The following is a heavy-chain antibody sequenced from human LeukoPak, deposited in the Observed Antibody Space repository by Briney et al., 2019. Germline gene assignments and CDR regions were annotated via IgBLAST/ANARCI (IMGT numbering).Heavy chain of an antibody. V-gene: IGHV4-34*01. Sequence: PSETLSLTCAAYGGSFSGYYWSWIRQPPGKGLEWIGEINHSGSTNYNPSLKSRVTISVDTSKNQFSLKLSSVTAADTAVYYCARGHLGRYLGAYYFDYWGQGTLVTVSS. CDR1: GGSFSGYY. CDR3: ARGHLGRYLGAYYFDY. CDR2: INHSGST. J-gene: IGHJ4*02. D-gene: IGHD3-9*01.